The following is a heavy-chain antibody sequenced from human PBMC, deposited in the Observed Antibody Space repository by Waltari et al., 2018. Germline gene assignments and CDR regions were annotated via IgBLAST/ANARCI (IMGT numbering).Heavy chain of an antibody. CDR2: IYHGGDK. V-gene: IGHV4-38-2*01. CDR1: GYLINSGYY. J-gene: IGHJ1*01. Sequence: QVQLPESGPGLVRPSETLSLTCAVSGYLINSGYYWGWVRQTPGKGLQWIGTIYHGGDKYYNPSLESRVTMSLDTSKNQFFLKLTSVTAEDTAMYYCVRNGLGYCTSSTCYKNDDWGQGTLVTVSS. D-gene: IGHD2-2*01. CDR3: VRNGLGYCTSSTCYKNDD.